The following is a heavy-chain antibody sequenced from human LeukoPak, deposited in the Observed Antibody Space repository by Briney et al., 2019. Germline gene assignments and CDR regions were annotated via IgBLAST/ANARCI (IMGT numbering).Heavy chain of an antibody. J-gene: IGHJ4*02. D-gene: IGHD3-3*01. CDR3: AKGLTIFGVAMLDY. CDR2: ISYDGNNK. CDR1: GFTVSSYY. Sequence: GGSLRLSCAASGFTVSSYYMHWVRQAPGKGLEWVAVISYDGNNKYYAYSVKGRFTISRDNSRNTLYLQMSSLRAEDTAVYYCAKGLTIFGVAMLDYWGQGTLVTVSS. V-gene: IGHV3-30-3*01.